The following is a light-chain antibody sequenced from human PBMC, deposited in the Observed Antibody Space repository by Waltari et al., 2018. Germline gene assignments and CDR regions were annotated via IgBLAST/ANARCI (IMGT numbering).Light chain of an antibody. Sequence: DIMMTQSPLSLPVTPGEPASISCRSSQSLIHSNGYNYLDWYLQKPGQSPQLLIYLGSNRASGVPDRFSGSGSGTDFTLKISRVEAEDVGVYYCMQALQTPITFGQGTRLEIK. CDR1: QSLIHSNGYNY. J-gene: IGKJ5*01. V-gene: IGKV2-28*01. CDR3: MQALQTPIT. CDR2: LGS.